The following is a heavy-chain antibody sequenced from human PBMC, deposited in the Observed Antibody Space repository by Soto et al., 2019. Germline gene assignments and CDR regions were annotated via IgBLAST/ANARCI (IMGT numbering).Heavy chain of an antibody. D-gene: IGHD3-3*01. CDR3: ARWSYLDY. CDR2: ISGSDGKT. Sequence: LRLSCAASGFSFGSYALSWVRQAPGKGLEWVSTISGSDGKTFYADSVKGRFSISRDTSQSTLYLQMNSLRADETATYYCARWSYLDYWGQGTRVTVYS. CDR1: GFSFGSYA. J-gene: IGHJ4*02. V-gene: IGHV3-23*01.